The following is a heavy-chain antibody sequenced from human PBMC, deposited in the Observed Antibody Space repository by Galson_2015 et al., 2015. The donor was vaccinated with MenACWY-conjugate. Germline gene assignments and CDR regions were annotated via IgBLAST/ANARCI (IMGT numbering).Heavy chain of an antibody. D-gene: IGHD1-26*01. CDR3: ARHPPGGRGMDV. CDR1: GYNFITYW. Sequence: QSGAEVKKPGESLKISCKASGYNFITYWIGWVRQVPGKGLEWVGPISPIGSKTRYSPAFEGRVTISADNSITTAYLQWNSLQASDTAMYYCARHPPGGRGMDVWGQGTTVTVSS. J-gene: IGHJ6*02. CDR2: ISPIGSKT. V-gene: IGHV5-51*01.